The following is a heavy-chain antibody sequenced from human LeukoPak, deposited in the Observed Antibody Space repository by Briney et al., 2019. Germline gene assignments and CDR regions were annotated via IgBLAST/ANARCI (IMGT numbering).Heavy chain of an antibody. CDR3: ARMRITMAPYHFDY. CDR2: IYYSGST. D-gene: IGHD3-3*01. J-gene: IGHJ4*02. CDR1: GGSISNSSYY. Sequence: SETLSLTCTVSGGSISNSSYYWGWIRQPPGKGLEWIGNIYYSGSTYYNPSLKSRVTISVDTSKKQFSMKLSSVTAADTAVYYCARMRITMAPYHFDYWGQGTLVTVSS. V-gene: IGHV4-39*07.